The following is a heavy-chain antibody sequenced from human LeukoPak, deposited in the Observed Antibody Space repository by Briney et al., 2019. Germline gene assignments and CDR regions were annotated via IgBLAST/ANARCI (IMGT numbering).Heavy chain of an antibody. J-gene: IGHJ4*02. V-gene: IGHV4-59*01. CDR3: ARDTKYSGYDY. Sequence: PPETLSLTCTVSGGSISSYYWSWIRQSPGKGLECIGYIHYTGSTNYNPSLKSRVTISVDTSKNQFSLKLSSVTAADTAVYYCARDTKYSGYDYWGQGTLVTVSS. CDR1: GGSISSYY. D-gene: IGHD5-12*01. CDR2: IHYTGST.